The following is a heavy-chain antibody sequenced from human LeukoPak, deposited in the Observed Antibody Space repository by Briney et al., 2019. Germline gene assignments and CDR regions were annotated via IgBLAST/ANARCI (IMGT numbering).Heavy chain of an antibody. D-gene: IGHD6-19*01. Sequence: GGSLRLSCAASGFTFSSDAMSWVRQAPGKGLEWVSAISGSGGSTYYADSVKGRFTISRDNSKNTLYLQMNSLRAEDTAVYYCAKDISSGWSPGGFDYWGQGTLVTVSS. J-gene: IGHJ4*02. CDR2: ISGSGGST. CDR3: AKDISSGWSPGGFDY. CDR1: GFTFSSDA. V-gene: IGHV3-23*01.